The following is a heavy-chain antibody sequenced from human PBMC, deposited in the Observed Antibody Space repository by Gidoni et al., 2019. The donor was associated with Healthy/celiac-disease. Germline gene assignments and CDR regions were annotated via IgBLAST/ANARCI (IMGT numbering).Heavy chain of an antibody. J-gene: IGHJ3*02. Sequence: QVQLVESGGGVVTTGRSLILSCAASGFTLSRYAMHWGRQAPGKGLEWVAVISYEGRNKSDADSVKGRFTIARDNSKKTLYLQMNSLRVEDTAVYYCARDRGVIMVRGGMDACDIWGQVTMVNVSS. D-gene: IGHD3-10*01. V-gene: IGHV3-30*04. CDR1: GFTLSRYA. CDR2: ISYEGRNK. CDR3: ARDRGVIMVRGGMDACDI.